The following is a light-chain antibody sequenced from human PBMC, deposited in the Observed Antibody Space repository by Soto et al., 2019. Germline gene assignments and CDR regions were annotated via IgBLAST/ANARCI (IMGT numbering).Light chain of an antibody. CDR3: QVWDDDSDHHF. CDR2: DDS. CDR1: NLGSKS. Sequence: SYDLPQPPSVPVAPGQTARITCGGDNLGSKSVHWYQQKPGQAPVLVVYDDSDPPSGIPERFSGSNSGNTATLTISRVGAGDEADYCCQVWDDDSDHHFLGTGTKVTV. V-gene: IGLV3-21*02. J-gene: IGLJ1*01.